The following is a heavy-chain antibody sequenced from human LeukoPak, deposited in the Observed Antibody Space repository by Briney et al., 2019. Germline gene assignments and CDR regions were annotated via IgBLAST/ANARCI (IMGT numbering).Heavy chain of an antibody. CDR2: ISYDGSNR. V-gene: IGHV3-30-3*01. J-gene: IGHJ5*02. Sequence: GGSLRLSCAASGFTFSSYWMHWVRQAPGKGLEWVAVISYDGSNRYYADSVRGRFTISRDNSKNTLYLQMNSLRVGDTAVYYCARGKDSSGARRHWFDPWGQGTLVTVSS. CDR1: GFTFSSYW. CDR3: ARGKDSSGARRHWFDP. D-gene: IGHD3-22*01.